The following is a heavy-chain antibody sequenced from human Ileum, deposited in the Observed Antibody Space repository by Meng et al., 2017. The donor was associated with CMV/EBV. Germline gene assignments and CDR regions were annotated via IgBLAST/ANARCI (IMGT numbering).Heavy chain of an antibody. Sequence: SLSLSCAVSGFSVSNNPVGWVRQAPGKGLEWVSVIYGDGVTYYSESVKGRFTVSRDTSKSTVYLQMTSLRVEDTALYYCHGAGGYSFWGQGTLVTVSS. D-gene: IGHD3-16*02. V-gene: IGHV3-53*01. CDR3: HGAGGYSF. J-gene: IGHJ4*01. CDR1: GFSVSNNP. CDR2: IYGDGVT.